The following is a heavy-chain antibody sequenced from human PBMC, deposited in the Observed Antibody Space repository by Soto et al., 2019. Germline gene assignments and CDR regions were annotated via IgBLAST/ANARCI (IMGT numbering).Heavy chain of an antibody. D-gene: IGHD3-3*01. CDR3: ARDSNPFGVVIRSPEKQKYGMDV. J-gene: IGHJ6*02. CDR2: ISSYNNNA. Sequence: ASVKVSCKASNYPFTSYGFAWVRQAPGHGLQWLGGISSYNNNADYAQEFQGRITMTTDTSTTTAVMELRSLTSDDTGVYYCARDSNPFGVVIRSPEKQKYGMDVWGQGTTVTVSS. CDR1: NYPFTSYG. V-gene: IGHV1-18*01.